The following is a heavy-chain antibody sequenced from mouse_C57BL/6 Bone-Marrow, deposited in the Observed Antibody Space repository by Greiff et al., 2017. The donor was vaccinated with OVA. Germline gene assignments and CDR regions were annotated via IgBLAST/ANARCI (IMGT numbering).Heavy chain of an antibody. CDR3: AREAYGPWFAY. CDR2: ISDGGSYT. D-gene: IGHD1-1*01. Sequence: EVQVVESGGGLVKPGGSLKLSCAASGFTFSSYAMPWVRQTPEKRLEWVATISDGGSYTYYPDNVKGRFTISRDNAKNNLYLQMSHLKSEDTAMYYGAREAYGPWFAYWGKGTLVTVSA. CDR1: GFTFSSYA. J-gene: IGHJ3*01. V-gene: IGHV5-4*01.